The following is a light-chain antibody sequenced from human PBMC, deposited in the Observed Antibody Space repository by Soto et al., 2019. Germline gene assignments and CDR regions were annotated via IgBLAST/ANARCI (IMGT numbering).Light chain of an antibody. J-gene: IGKJ5*01. CDR3: QQSYSSPVT. V-gene: IGKV1-39*01. CDR2: AAS. CDR1: QSISTY. Sequence: DIQMTQSPSSLSASVGDRATITCRASQSISTYLNWYQQKPGKAPKVLIYAASNLQGGVPSRFSGSGSGTDFTLTISSLQPEDFATYYCQQSYSSPVTFCQGTRLEIK.